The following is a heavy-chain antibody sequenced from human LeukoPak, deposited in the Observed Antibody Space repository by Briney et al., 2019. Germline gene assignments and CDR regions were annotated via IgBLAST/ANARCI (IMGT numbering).Heavy chain of an antibody. CDR3: AKDLASGYGIPYYYYGMDV. CDR1: GFTFSSYG. Sequence: GGSLRLSCAASGFTFSSYGMHWVRQAPGKGLEWVAVISYDGSNKYYADSVKGRFTISRDNSKNTLYLQMNSLRAEDTAVYYCAKDLASGYGIPYYYYGMDVWGQGTTVTVSS. CDR2: ISYDGSNK. V-gene: IGHV3-30*18. D-gene: IGHD5-12*01. J-gene: IGHJ6*02.